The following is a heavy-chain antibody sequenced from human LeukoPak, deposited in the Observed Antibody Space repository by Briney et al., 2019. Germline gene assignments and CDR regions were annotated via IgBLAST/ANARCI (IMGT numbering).Heavy chain of an antibody. J-gene: IGHJ4*02. CDR2: ISYDGSKR. V-gene: IGHV3-30*03. CDR3: ASKWYCGGDCYYQIDC. D-gene: IGHD2-21*02. CDR1: GFTFSSHG. Sequence: GGSLRLSCAASGFTFSSHGMHWVRQAPGKGLEWVAVISYDGSKRYYADSVKGRFTISRDNSKNTLSLQMNSLRAEDTAVYYCASKWYCGGDCYYQIDCWGQGTLVTVSS.